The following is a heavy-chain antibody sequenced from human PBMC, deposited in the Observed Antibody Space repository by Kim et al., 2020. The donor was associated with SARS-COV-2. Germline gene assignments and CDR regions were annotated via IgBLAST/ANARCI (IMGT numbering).Heavy chain of an antibody. V-gene: IGHV1-46*01. CDR3: ARGRAMDF. Sequence: SGGGTTYSQKCQGRVTMTTDTSTTTVQMELSSLRSEDTALYYCARGRAMDFWGQGTLVTVSS. J-gene: IGHJ4*02. D-gene: IGHD5-18*01. CDR2: SGGGT.